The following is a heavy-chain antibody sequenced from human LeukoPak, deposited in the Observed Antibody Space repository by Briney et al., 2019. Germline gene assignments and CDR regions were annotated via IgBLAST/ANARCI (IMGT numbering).Heavy chain of an antibody. CDR3: ARPPRGMRGYFQH. CDR1: GGSISSYY. Sequence: PSETLSLTCTVSGGSISSYYWSCIRQPPGKGLEWIGYIYYSGSTNYNPSLKSRVTISVDTSKNQFSLKLSSVTAADTAVYYCARPPRGMRGYFQHWGQGTLVTVSS. J-gene: IGHJ1*01. D-gene: IGHD3-10*01. V-gene: IGHV4-59*08. CDR2: IYYSGST.